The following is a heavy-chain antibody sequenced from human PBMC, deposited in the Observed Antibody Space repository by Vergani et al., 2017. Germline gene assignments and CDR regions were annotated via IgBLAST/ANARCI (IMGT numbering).Heavy chain of an antibody. J-gene: IGHJ4*02. CDR3: ARDSARSTMIVVVNIDY. D-gene: IGHD3-22*01. CDR1: GGTFSSYA. CDR2: ISAYNGNT. Sequence: QVQLVQSGAEVKKPGSSVKVSCKASGGTFSSYAISWVRQAPGQGLEWMGWISAYNGNTNYAQKLQGRVTMTTDTSTSTAYMELRSLRSDDTAVYYCARDSARSTMIVVVNIDYWGQGTLVTVSS. V-gene: IGHV1-18*01.